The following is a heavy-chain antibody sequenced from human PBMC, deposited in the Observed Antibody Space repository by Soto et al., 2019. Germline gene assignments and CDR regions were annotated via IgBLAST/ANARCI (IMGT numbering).Heavy chain of an antibody. Sequence: EVQLLESGGGLVQPGGSLRLSCAASGFTFSNYAMTWVRQAPGKGLEWVSTISGGGDGTFYADSVKGRFTISRDNSRKTGYLQMNSLRAEDTAVYYCAKKGLGSLTPYCNSGDCHYAFDIWGQGTMVTVSS. V-gene: IGHV3-23*01. D-gene: IGHD2-21*02. CDR1: GFTFSNYA. CDR2: ISGGGDGT. CDR3: AKKGLGSLTPYCNSGDCHYAFDI. J-gene: IGHJ3*02.